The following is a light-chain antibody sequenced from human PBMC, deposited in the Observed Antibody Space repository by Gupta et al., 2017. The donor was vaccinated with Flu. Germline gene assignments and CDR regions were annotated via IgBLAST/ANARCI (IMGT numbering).Light chain of an antibody. Sequence: EIVLTQSPATLSLSPGERATLSCRASQSISDYLAWYQQKPGQTPRLLIYDASNRATGIPARFSGSGSGTDFTLTISSLEAEDFAVYYCQQRGDWPPIFTFGHGTKLDLK. CDR1: QSISDY. J-gene: IGKJ3*01. V-gene: IGKV3-11*01. CDR3: QQRGDWPPIFT. CDR2: DAS.